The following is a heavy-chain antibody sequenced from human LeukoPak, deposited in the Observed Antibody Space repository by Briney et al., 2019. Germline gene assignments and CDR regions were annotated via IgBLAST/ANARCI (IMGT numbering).Heavy chain of an antibody. Sequence: SETLSLTCAVSGGSISSYYWTWIRQPPGKALEWIGYIYYSGSTNYNPSLKSRVTISVDTSKNQLSLKLTSVSAADTALYYCARGNSDCYYAMDVWGQGTAVTVSS. D-gene: IGHD2/OR15-2a*01. CDR1: GGSISSYY. J-gene: IGHJ6*02. CDR3: ARGNSDCYYAMDV. CDR2: IYYSGST. V-gene: IGHV4-59*01.